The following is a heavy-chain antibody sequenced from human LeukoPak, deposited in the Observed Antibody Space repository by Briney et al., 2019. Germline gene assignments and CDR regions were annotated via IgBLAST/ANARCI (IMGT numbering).Heavy chain of an antibody. CDR2: ISSSSSHI. Sequence: GGSLRLSCAASGFTFSSYSMNWVRQAPGKGLEWVSSISSSSSHIYYADSVKGRFTISRDNAKNSLHLQMNSLRAEDTAVYYCARDPAVVGAPARFNWFDPWGQGTLVTVSS. D-gene: IGHD1-26*01. V-gene: IGHV3-21*01. J-gene: IGHJ5*02. CDR3: ARDPAVVGAPARFNWFDP. CDR1: GFTFSSYS.